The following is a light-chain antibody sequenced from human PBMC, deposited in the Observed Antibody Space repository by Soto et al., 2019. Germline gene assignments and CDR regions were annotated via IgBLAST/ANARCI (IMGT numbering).Light chain of an antibody. Sequence: DIPLTQSPSTLSASVGDRVSITCRASQSISTWLAWYQQKPGKAPKLLIFDASSLESRVSSRFSGRGSGTQFTLPISSLQPDEFATYYCQQYSTYPWTFGQGAKVEFK. V-gene: IGKV1-5*01. CDR2: DAS. J-gene: IGKJ1*01. CDR1: QSISTW. CDR3: QQYSTYPWT.